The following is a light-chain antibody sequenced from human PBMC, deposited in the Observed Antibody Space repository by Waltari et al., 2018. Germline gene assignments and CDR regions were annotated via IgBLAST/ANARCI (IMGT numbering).Light chain of an antibody. CDR1: QCISNW. J-gene: IGKJ2*01. V-gene: IGKV1-5*03. CDR2: KSF. Sequence: DIQMTQSPTTLSASVGDRVTITCRASQCISNWLAWYQQKPGQAPKDLIYKSFTLQSGVPSRFIGSGSETEFTLTISSLQPDDFATYYCQQYNISPYTFGQGTTLEI. CDR3: QQYNISPYT.